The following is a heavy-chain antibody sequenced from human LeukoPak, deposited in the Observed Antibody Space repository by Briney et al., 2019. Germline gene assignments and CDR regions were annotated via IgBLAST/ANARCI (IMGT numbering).Heavy chain of an antibody. J-gene: IGHJ4*02. CDR1: GFNFGSYE. CDR3: ARDLPYSSGWGDWSFGYYFDY. D-gene: IGHD6-19*01. V-gene: IGHV3-48*03. CDR2: ISSSGSTI. Sequence: GGSLRLSCAASGFNFGSYEMNWVRQAPGKGLEWVSYISSSGSTIYYADSVKGRFTISRDNAKNSLYLQMNSLRAEDTAVYYCARDLPYSSGWGDWSFGYYFDYWGQGTLVTVSS.